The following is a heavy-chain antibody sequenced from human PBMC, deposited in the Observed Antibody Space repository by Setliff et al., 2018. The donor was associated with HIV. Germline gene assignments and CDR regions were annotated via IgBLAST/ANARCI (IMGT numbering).Heavy chain of an antibody. D-gene: IGHD5-12*01. J-gene: IGHJ4*02. CDR1: GGTFSSNA. Sequence: ASVKVSCKASGGTFSSNAISWVRQAPGQGLEWMGIINPSGGSTSYAQKFQGRVTMTRDTSTSTVYMELSSLRSEDTAVYYCAIDGAGGWLRPMPDYWGQGTLVTVSS. CDR2: INPSGGST. V-gene: IGHV1-46*01. CDR3: AIDGAGGWLRPMPDY.